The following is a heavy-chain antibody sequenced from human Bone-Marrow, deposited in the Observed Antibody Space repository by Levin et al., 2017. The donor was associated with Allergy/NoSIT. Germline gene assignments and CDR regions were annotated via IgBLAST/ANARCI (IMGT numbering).Heavy chain of an antibody. D-gene: IGHD2-15*01. CDR1: GGAVSSNA. Sequence: KISCKASGGAVSSNAISWVRQGPGQGLEWIGGIIPMSNTTKIAQKYRGRVTITADASTSTVYVELNNLKSEDTAIYYCARGDCYSGSCYGPDWLDPWGQGTQVTVSS. CDR2: IIPMSNTT. J-gene: IGHJ5*02. CDR3: ARGDCYSGSCYGPDWLDP. V-gene: IGHV1-69*01.